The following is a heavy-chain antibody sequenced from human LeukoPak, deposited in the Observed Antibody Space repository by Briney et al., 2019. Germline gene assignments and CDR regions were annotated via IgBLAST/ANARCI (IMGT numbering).Heavy chain of an antibody. D-gene: IGHD3-10*01. V-gene: IGHV3-23*01. Sequence: GGSLRLSCAASRFTFSSYAISWVRQAPGKGLEWVSGISNSGGSRNYADSVKGRFTVSRDNSKNTLYLQMNSLRAEDTAVYYCAKHKGSGSYYLYSFDYWGQGTLVTVSS. CDR1: RFTFSSYA. CDR2: ISNSGGSR. CDR3: AKHKGSGSYYLYSFDY. J-gene: IGHJ4*02.